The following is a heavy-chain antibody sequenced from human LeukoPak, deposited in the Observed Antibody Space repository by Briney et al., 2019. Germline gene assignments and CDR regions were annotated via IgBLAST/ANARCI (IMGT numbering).Heavy chain of an antibody. CDR2: IYYGGST. CDR3: ARGYYYDSSGYGRVEYYFDY. CDR1: GGSISSYY. Sequence: SETLSLTCTVSGGSISSYYWSWIRQPPGKGLEWIGYIYYGGSTNYNPPLKSRVTISVATSKNQFSLKLSSVTAADTAVYYCARGYYYDSSGYGRVEYYFDYWGQGTLVTVSS. D-gene: IGHD3-22*01. V-gene: IGHV4-59*01. J-gene: IGHJ4*02.